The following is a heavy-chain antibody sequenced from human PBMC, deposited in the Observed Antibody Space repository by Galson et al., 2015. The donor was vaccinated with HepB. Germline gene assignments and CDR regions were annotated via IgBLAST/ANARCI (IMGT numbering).Heavy chain of an antibody. Sequence: SLRLSCAGSGFTFSSYNMNWVRQAPGKGLVWVASIDSSSSYTYYADSLKGRFTISRDNAKNSLYLQMNSLRPEDTAVYYCVRDPPLGTPFDHWGQGTLVTVSS. V-gene: IGHV3-21*01. CDR2: IDSSSSYT. CDR1: GFTFSSYN. CDR3: VRDPPLGTPFDH. D-gene: IGHD7-27*01. J-gene: IGHJ4*02.